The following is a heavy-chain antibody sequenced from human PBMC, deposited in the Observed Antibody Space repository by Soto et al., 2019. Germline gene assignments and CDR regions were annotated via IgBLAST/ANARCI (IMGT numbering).Heavy chain of an antibody. Sequence: SLRRSCAAAGFTFSSYAMHWFRQASGEGLECVAVISYDRSNKYYADSVKGRFTISSDNSKTTLYMQMNSMRADDTALYYSARAWYASSGYYFFVFDYWGKGSLVTVSS. D-gene: IGHD3-22*01. CDR2: ISYDRSNK. J-gene: IGHJ4*02. V-gene: IGHV3-30-3*01. CDR3: ARAWYASSGYYFFVFDY. CDR1: GFTFSSYA.